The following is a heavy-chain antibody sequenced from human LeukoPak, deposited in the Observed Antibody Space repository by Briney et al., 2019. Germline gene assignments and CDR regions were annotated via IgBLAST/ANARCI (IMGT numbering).Heavy chain of an antibody. CDR3: ARPSGDNRFDY. J-gene: IGHJ4*02. Sequence: GESLKISCKGSGYSFTSFWIGWVRQMPGKGLEWMGIIYPVNSDTRYSPSFQGQVTISAAKSISTAYLQWSSLKASDSAMYYCARPSGDNRFDYWGQGTLVTVSS. CDR1: GYSFTSFW. CDR2: IYPVNSDT. D-gene: IGHD4-17*01. V-gene: IGHV5-51*01.